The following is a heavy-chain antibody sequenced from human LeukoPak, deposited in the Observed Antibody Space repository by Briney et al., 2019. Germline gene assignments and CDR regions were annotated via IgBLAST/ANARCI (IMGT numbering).Heavy chain of an antibody. CDR1: GGSISSSSYY. Sequence: PSETLSLTCTVSGGSISSSSYYWGWIRQPPGKGLEWIGSIYYSGSTYYNPSLKSRVTISVDTSKNQFSLKLSSVTAADTAVYYRARLDSSSWYYFDYWGQGTLVTVSS. CDR3: ARLDSSSWYYFDY. J-gene: IGHJ4*02. D-gene: IGHD6-13*01. CDR2: IYYSGST. V-gene: IGHV4-39*01.